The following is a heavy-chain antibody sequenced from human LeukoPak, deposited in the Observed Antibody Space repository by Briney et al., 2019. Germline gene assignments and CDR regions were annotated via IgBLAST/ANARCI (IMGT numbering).Heavy chain of an antibody. D-gene: IGHD3-10*01. CDR3: ARFQGSGIPIPWGWFDP. V-gene: IGHV1-8*01. Sequence: GASVKVSCKASGYTFTSFDINWVRQATGQGLEWMGWMNPNSGNTGYAQKFQGRVTMTRNTSISTAYMELSSLRSEDTAVYYCARFQGSGIPIPWGWFDPWGQGTLVTVSS. CDR2: MNPNSGNT. J-gene: IGHJ5*02. CDR1: GYTFTSFD.